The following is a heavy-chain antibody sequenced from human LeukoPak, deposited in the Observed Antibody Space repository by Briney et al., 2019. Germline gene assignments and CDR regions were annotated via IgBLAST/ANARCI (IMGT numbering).Heavy chain of an antibody. CDR1: GGSFSGYY. J-gene: IGHJ4*02. CDR3: ARGGFLEWLQFDY. CDR2: INRSGST. Sequence: SETLSLTCAVYGGSFSGYYWSWIRQPPGKGLEWIGEINRSGSTNYNPSLKSRVTISVDTSKNQFSLKLSSVTAADTAVYYCARGGFLEWLQFDYWGQGTLVTVSS. V-gene: IGHV4-34*01. D-gene: IGHD3-3*01.